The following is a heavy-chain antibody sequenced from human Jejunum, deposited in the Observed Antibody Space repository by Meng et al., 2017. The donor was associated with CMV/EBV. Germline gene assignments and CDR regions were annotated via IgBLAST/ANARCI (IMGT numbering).Heavy chain of an antibody. CDR3: ARGGSTGLAQ. CDR1: GFTISAHW. Sequence: LSCAASGFTISAHWMHWVRQAPGKGLVWVSHINGDGSIINYADSVKGRFTISRDDAKNTLYLQMNSLRDEDTAVYFCARGGSTGLAQWGQGTLVTVSS. D-gene: IGHD3-16*01. V-gene: IGHV3-74*01. J-gene: IGHJ4*02. CDR2: INGDGSII.